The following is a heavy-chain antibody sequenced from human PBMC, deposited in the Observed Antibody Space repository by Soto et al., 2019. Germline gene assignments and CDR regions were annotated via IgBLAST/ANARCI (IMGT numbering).Heavy chain of an antibody. V-gene: IGHV4-30-4*01. CDR3: ARDGGYATVDF. D-gene: IGHD2-15*01. J-gene: IGHJ4*02. CDR2: IYHSGAT. Sequence: QVQLQESGPGLVQPSQTLSLTCTVSGDSISSGAYYWSWIRQPPGKRLEWIGYIYHSGATYYNPSLESRVTMSLDTSKTQFALRLSSVTAADRAVYYCARDGGYATVDFWGQGTLVTVSS. CDR1: GDSISSGAYY.